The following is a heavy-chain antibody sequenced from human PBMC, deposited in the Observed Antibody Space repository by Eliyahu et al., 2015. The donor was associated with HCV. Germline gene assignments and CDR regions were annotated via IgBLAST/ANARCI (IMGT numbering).Heavy chain of an antibody. CDR3: AAVVKARQWLVTLDF. V-gene: IGHV1-24*01. CDR2: FDPEDSVT. J-gene: IGHJ4*02. D-gene: IGHD6-19*01. Sequence: LEWMGTFDPEDSVTVYAQKFQGRVNMAQDTSPETAYMELTSLTSDDTAVYYCAAVVKARQWLVTLDFWGQGTLARVS.